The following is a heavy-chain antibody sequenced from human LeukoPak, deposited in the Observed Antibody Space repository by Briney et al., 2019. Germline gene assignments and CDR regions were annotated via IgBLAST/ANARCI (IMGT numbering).Heavy chain of an antibody. V-gene: IGHV4-59*12. D-gene: IGHD2-2*01. Sequence: SETLSLTCTVSGGSIISYYWSWIRQPPGKGLEWIGYIYYSGSTNYNPSLKSRVTISVDKSKNQFSLKLSSVTAADTAVYYCARGSPSQLPPAEYFQHWGQGTLVTVSS. CDR1: GGSIISYY. CDR3: ARGSPSQLPPAEYFQH. CDR2: IYYSGST. J-gene: IGHJ1*01.